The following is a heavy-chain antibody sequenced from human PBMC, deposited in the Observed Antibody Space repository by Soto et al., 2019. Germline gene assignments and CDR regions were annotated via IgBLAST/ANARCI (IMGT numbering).Heavy chain of an antibody. V-gene: IGHV3-33*01. Sequence: QVQLVESGGGVVQPGRSLRLSCAASGFTFSSYGMHWVRQAPGKGLEWVAVIWYDGSNTYYADSVKGRFTISRDNSKNTLYLQMDSLRADDTFVYYCAASWTGYSSIWYLIYWGQGTLVTVSS. D-gene: IGHD6-13*01. CDR2: IWYDGSNT. CDR3: AASWTGYSSIWYLIY. CDR1: GFTFSSYG. J-gene: IGHJ4*02.